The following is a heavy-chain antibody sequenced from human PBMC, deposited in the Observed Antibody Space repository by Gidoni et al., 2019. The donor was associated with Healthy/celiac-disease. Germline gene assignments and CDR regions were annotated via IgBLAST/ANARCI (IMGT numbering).Heavy chain of an antibody. CDR1: GGTFSSYA. D-gene: IGHD3-3*01. V-gene: IGHV1-69*06. CDR2: IIPIFGTA. CDR3: AGERITIFGVVIIGFGY. Sequence: QVQLVQSGAEVKKPGSAVKVSCKASGGTFSSYAISSVRQAPGQGLEWMGGIIPIFGTANYAQKFQGRVTITADKSTSTAYMELSSLRSEDTAVYYCAGERITIFGVVIIGFGYWGQGTLVTVSS. J-gene: IGHJ4*02.